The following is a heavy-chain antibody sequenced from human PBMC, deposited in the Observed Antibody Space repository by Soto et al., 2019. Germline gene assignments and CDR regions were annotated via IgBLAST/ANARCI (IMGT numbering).Heavy chain of an antibody. CDR3: ANSQNYYSFNGMDV. CDR1: GFTFSSYG. CDR2: ISYDGSNT. V-gene: IGHV3-30*18. J-gene: IGHJ6*02. Sequence: QVQLVESGGGVVQPGRSLRLPCAASGFTFSSYGMHCVRQAPGKGLEWVALISYDGSNTYYADSVKGRFTVSRDNFKNTLYLQMNSLRAEDTAVYYCANSQNYYSFNGMDVWGQGTTVTVSS.